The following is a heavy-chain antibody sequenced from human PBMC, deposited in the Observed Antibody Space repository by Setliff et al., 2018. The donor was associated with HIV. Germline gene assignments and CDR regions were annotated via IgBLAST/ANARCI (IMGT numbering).Heavy chain of an antibody. V-gene: IGHV3-21*04. CDR1: GFTFSSHN. D-gene: IGHD3-10*01. CDR3: ARQPYDSRSFGWFDP. J-gene: IGHJ5*02. Sequence: GGSLRLSCAASGFTFSSHNMNWVRQAPGKGLEWVSSISPSGSYIYYADSMKGRFTISRDNAKNSLYLQMNSLRAEDTAVYYCARQPYDSRSFGWFDPWGQGTLVTVSS. CDR2: ISPSGSYI.